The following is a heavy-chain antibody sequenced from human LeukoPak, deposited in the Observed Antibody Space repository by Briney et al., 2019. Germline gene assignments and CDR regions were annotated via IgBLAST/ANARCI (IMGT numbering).Heavy chain of an antibody. CDR3: ARALIYDYVWGSYRYRPAYFDY. J-gene: IGHJ4*02. D-gene: IGHD3-16*02. Sequence: SETLSLTCTVSGGSISSSSYYWGWIRQPPGKGLEWIGSIYYSGSTYYNPSLKSRVTISVDTSKNQFSLKLSSVTAADTAVYYCARALIYDYVWGSYRYRPAYFDYWGQGTLVTVSS. V-gene: IGHV4-39*01. CDR2: IYYSGST. CDR1: GGSISSSSYY.